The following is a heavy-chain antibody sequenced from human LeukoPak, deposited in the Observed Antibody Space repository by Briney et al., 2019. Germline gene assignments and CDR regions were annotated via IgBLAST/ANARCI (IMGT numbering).Heavy chain of an antibody. CDR2: IRYDGSNK. CDR1: GFTFSSYA. Sequence: PGGSLRLSCAASGFTFSSYAMSWVRQAPGKGLEWVVFIRYDGSNKYYADSVKGRFTISRDNAKNTLYLQMNSLRAEDTAVYYCARGIGSSWYGDYYYGMDVWGQGTTVTVSS. V-gene: IGHV3-30*02. D-gene: IGHD6-13*01. CDR3: ARGIGSSWYGDYYYGMDV. J-gene: IGHJ6*02.